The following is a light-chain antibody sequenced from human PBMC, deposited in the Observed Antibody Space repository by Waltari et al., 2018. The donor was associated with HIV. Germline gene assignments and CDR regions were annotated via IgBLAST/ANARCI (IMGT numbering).Light chain of an antibody. CDR1: SGYSNYK. Sequence: QPVLTQPPSASASLGASVTLTCPLSSGYSNYKVAWYQQRPGKGPRFVMRVGTGGIVGSKGDGIPDRFSVLGSGLNRYLTIKNIQEEDESDYHCGADHGSGSDFVWVFGGGTKLTVL. CDR2: VGTGGIVG. V-gene: IGLV9-49*01. CDR3: GADHGSGSDFVWV. J-gene: IGLJ3*02.